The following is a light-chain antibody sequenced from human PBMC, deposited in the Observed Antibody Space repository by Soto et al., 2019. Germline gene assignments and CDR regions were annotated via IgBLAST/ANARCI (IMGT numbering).Light chain of an antibody. CDR1: ESVSRN. V-gene: IGKV3-15*01. Sequence: EIVVTQSPVTLSVSPGERVTLSCRASESVSRNLAWYQQKPGQTPRLLIYGASTRATGVPARFSGSGSGTDCILAITSLQSEDFAVYYCQQYWHWPRTFGQGTRVEI. CDR2: GAS. J-gene: IGKJ1*01. CDR3: QQYWHWPRT.